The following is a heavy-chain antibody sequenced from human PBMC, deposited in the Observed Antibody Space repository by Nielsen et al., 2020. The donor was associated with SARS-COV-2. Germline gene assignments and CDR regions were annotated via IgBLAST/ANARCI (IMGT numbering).Heavy chain of an antibody. CDR2: IYYSGST. D-gene: IGHD6-13*01. V-gene: IGHV4-59*13. J-gene: IGHJ6*02. CDR3: ARTGTDVWSIAAAGAYYYYGMDV. Sequence: PGKGLEWIGYIYYSGSTNYNPPLKSRVTISVDTSKNQFSLKLSSVTAADTAVYYCARTGTDVWSIAAAGAYYYYGMDVWGQGTTVTVSS.